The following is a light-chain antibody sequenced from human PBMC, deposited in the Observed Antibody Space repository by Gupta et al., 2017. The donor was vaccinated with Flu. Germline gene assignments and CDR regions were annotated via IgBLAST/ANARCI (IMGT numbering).Light chain of an antibody. CDR2: KTS. J-gene: IGLJ3*02. CDR1: TGAVGTDYY. V-gene: IGLV7-43*01. CDR3: LPYSGSNNLV. Sequence: TVTITCAATTGAVGTDYYPNWNQQNPGQAPRLLIYKTSNKPSWTPARFSGSLPGSTAALTLSGVQAEDEADYYCLPYSGSNNLVFGGGTRLTVL.